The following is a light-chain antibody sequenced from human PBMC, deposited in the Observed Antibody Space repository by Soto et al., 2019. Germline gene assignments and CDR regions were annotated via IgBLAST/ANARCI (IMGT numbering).Light chain of an antibody. J-gene: IGKJ1*01. CDR2: FAS. CDR3: QQYDKWPRT. CDR1: QSVSTN. V-gene: IGKV3-15*01. Sequence: GMTQSAATLSLSPGGRAALSCMASQSVSTNLAWYQQKPGQPPRLLIYFASTRATAVPARFTAGGSGTEFTLTISSLQSDDLAVYYCQQYDKWPRTFGQGTKV.